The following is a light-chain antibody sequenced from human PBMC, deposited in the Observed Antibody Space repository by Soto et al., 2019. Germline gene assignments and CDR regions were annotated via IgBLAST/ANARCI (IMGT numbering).Light chain of an antibody. V-gene: IGKV3-15*01. J-gene: IGKJ1*01. CDR1: QSVSSN. CDR3: QQYNNWPPVT. Sequence: EIVMTQSPATLSVSPGERATLSCRASQSVSSNLAWYQQKPGQAPRLLIYGASTRATGIPARFSGSGSGTEFTLNIRSLQSEDFAVYYCQQYNNWPPVTLAQGTKVDIK. CDR2: GAS.